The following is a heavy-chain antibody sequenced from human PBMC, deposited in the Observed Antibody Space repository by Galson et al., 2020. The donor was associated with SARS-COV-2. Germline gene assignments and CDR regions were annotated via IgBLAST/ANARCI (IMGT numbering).Heavy chain of an antibody. V-gene: IGHV4-34*01. CDR1: GGSFSGYY. Sequence: SETLSLTCAVYGGSFSGYYWSWIRQPPGKGLEWIGEINHSGSTNYNPSLKSRVTISVDTSKNQFSLKLSSVTAADTALYYCARVNGAYGSGSYQGGWFDPWGQGTLVTVSS. CDR2: INHSGST. CDR3: ARVNGAYGSGSYQGGWFDP. D-gene: IGHD3-10*01. J-gene: IGHJ5*02.